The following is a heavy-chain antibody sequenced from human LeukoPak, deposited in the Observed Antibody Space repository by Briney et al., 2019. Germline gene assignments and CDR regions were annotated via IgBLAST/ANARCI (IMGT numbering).Heavy chain of an antibody. Sequence: SETLSLTCAVYGGSFSGYYWSWIRQPPGKGLEWIGEINHSGSTSYNPSLKSRITISVDTSKNQFSLKLNSVTAADTAVYYCARGYDYVRGSYRSPRAFDIWGQGTMVTVSS. CDR3: ARGYDYVRGSYRSPRAFDI. J-gene: IGHJ3*02. CDR2: INHSGST. V-gene: IGHV4-34*01. D-gene: IGHD3-16*02. CDR1: GGSFSGYY.